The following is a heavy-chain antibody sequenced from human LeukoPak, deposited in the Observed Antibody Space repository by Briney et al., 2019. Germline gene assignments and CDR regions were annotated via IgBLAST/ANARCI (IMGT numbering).Heavy chain of an antibody. J-gene: IGHJ4*02. CDR1: LYTLTGYY. Sequence: GASVRVSSTASLYTLTGYYMHWVRQAPGQGVEWMGWINPNSGGTNYAQKFQGSVTMTRDTSMSTAYMELSRLRSDDTAVYYCGRDYYEVIDYWGQGTLVTVSS. D-gene: IGHD3-22*01. CDR2: INPNSGGT. V-gene: IGHV1-2*02. CDR3: GRDYYEVIDY.